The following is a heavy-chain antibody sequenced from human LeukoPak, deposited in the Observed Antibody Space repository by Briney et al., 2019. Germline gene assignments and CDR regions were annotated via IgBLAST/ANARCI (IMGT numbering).Heavy chain of an antibody. CDR2: ININSGGT. D-gene: IGHD3-10*01. CDR3: AVIGELFDI. V-gene: IGHV1-2*06. J-gene: IGHJ3*02. Sequence: ASVKVSCKASGYTFTCYYMHWVRQAPGQGLEWMGRININSGGTNYAQTFQGRVTMTRDTSISTAYMELSRLRSDDTAVYYCAVIGELFDIWGQGTMVTVSS. CDR1: GYTFTCYY.